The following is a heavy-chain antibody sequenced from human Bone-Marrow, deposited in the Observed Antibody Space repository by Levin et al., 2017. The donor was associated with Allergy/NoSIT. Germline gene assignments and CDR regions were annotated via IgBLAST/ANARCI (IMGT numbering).Heavy chain of an antibody. J-gene: IGHJ6*02. D-gene: IGHD4-23*01. CDR3: ARDLHNYGGHGMDV. CDR1: GFTFSSYA. CDR2: ISYDGSNK. V-gene: IGHV3-30*04. Sequence: GGSLRLSCAASGFTFSSYAMHWVRQAPGKGLEWVAVISYDGSNKYYADSVKGRFTISRDNSKNTLYLQMNSLRAEDTAVYYCARDLHNYGGHGMDVWGQGTTVTVSS.